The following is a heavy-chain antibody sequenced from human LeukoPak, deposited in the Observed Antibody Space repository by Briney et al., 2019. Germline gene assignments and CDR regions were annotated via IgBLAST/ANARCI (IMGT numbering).Heavy chain of an antibody. CDR1: GFPFSNAW. CDR2: IKSKTDGGIT. CDR3: TTDSNSPELFGWLQRY. V-gene: IGHV3-15*01. D-gene: IGHD5-24*01. J-gene: IGHJ4*02. Sequence: PGGSLRLSCAASGFPFSNAWISWAPQAPGKGLEWVGRIKSKTDGGITDYAAPVKGRFAVSRDDSKNTLYLQMNSLKTEDTAVYYCTTDSNSPELFGWLQRYWGQGTLVTVSS.